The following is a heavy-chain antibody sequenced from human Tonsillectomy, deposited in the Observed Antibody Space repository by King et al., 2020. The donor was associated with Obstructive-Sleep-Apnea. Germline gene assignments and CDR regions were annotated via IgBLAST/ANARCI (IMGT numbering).Heavy chain of an antibody. J-gene: IGHJ4*02. V-gene: IGHV3-21*01. CDR1: GFTFSSYS. CDR2: ISSSSSYI. CDR3: ARVDTAMVSGGGLLDY. Sequence: VQLVESGGGLVKPGGSLRLSCAASGFTFSSYSMNWVRQAPGKGLEWVSSISSSSSYIYYADSVKGRFTISRDSAKNSLYLQMNSLRAEDTAVYYCARVDTAMVSGGGLLDYWGQGTLVTVSS. D-gene: IGHD5-18*01.